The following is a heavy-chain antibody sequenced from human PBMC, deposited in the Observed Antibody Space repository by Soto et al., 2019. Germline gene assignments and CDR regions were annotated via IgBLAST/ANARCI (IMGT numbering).Heavy chain of an antibody. J-gene: IGHJ6*02. D-gene: IGHD5-12*01. CDR2: IDPSDSYT. V-gene: IGHV5-10-1*01. CDR1: GYSFTSYW. Sequence: PGESLKISCKGSGYSFTSYWIGWVRQMPGKGLEWMGRIDPSDSYTNYSPSFQGHVTISADKSISTAYLQWSSLKASDTAMYYCARLAMATRRGYYGMDVWGQGTTVTVS. CDR3: ARLAMATRRGYYGMDV.